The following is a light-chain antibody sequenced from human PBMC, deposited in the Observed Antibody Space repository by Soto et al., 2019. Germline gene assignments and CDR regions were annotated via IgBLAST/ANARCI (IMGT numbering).Light chain of an antibody. CDR2: EGS. Sequence: QSALTQPASVSGSPGQSITISCTGTSSDVGSYNLVSWYQQYPGKAPKLIIYEGSKRPSGVSNRFSGSKSGNTASLTFSGLQAEDEADYYCCSYAGSSTYVFGGGTKLTVL. CDR1: SSDVGSYNL. J-gene: IGLJ2*01. V-gene: IGLV2-23*01. CDR3: CSYAGSSTYV.